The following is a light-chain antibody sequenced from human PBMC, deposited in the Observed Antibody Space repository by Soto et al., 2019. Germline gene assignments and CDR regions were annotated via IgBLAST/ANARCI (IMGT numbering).Light chain of an antibody. CDR3: QQTYSTPPT. CDR1: QSISTY. J-gene: IGKJ1*01. V-gene: IGKV1-39*01. CDR2: AAS. Sequence: DIQMTQSPSSLSASVGDRVTITCLASQSISTYLNWYQQKAGLAPKLLIYAASSLQSGVPSRFSGSGSGTDFTLTISSLQPEDFATYYCQQTYSTPPTFGQGTKVDTK.